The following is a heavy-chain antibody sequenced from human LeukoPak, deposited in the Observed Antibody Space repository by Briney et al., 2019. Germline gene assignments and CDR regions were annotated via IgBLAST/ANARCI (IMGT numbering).Heavy chain of an antibody. J-gene: IGHJ4*02. Sequence: SETLSLTCTVSGYSISSGYYWGWTRQPPGKGLEWIGTIYYSGTIYYNSSLKGRVTISVDRSKNQLSLKLSSLTAADTAVYFCARDSDQGGIDYWGQGTLVTVSS. CDR3: ARDSDQGGIDY. V-gene: IGHV4-38-2*02. CDR2: IYYSGTI. CDR1: GYSISSGYY. D-gene: IGHD3-16*01.